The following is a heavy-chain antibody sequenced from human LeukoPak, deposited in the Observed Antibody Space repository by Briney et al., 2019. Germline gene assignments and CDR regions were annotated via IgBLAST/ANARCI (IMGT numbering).Heavy chain of an antibody. V-gene: IGHV3-30-3*01. J-gene: IGHJ4*02. CDR3: AKEADYDSSGYYLSDY. Sequence: PGGSLRLSCAASGFTFSSYAMHWVRQAPGKGLEWVAVISYDGSNKYYADSVKGRFTISRDNSKNTLYLQMNSLRAEDTAVYYCAKEADYDSSGYYLSDYWGQGALVTVSS. CDR1: GFTFSSYA. D-gene: IGHD3-22*01. CDR2: ISYDGSNK.